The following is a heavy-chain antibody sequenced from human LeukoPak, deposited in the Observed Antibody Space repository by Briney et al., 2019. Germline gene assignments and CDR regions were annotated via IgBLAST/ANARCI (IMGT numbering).Heavy chain of an antibody. J-gene: IGHJ6*03. CDR3: ARNTYGYKFSMDV. CDR2: IIPIFGTA. V-gene: IGHV1-69*06. Sequence: ASVKVSCKASGGTFSSYAISWVRQAPGQGLEWMGGIIPIFGTANYAQKFQGRVTITADKSTSTAYMELRSLRSDDTAVYYCARNTYGYKFSMDVWGEGTTVTVSS. CDR1: GGTFSSYA. D-gene: IGHD5-24*01.